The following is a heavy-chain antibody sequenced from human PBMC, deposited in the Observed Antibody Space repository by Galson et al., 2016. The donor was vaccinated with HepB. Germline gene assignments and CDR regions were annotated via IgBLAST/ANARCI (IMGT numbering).Heavy chain of an antibody. V-gene: IGHV4-59*08. Sequence: SETLSLTCAVSGASISTYYWSWLRQPPGKGLEWIGYIDDSGTTNYNPSLKSRVTISVDTSKNQFSLKLSSVTAADTAVYYCARLKGRWPQFSCFDYWGQGTLVTVSS. J-gene: IGHJ4*02. D-gene: IGHD5-24*01. CDR2: IDDSGTT. CDR3: ARLKGRWPQFSCFDY. CDR1: GASISTYY.